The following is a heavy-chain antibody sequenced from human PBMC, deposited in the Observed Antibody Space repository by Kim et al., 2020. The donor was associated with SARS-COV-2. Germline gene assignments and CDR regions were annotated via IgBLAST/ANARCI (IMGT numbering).Heavy chain of an antibody. CDR3: ARDGGLTIFGLGTADYGMDV. CDR2: ISSSSGST. CDR1: GFTFSSYS. J-gene: IGHJ6*02. D-gene: IGHD3-3*01. Sequence: GGSLRLSCAASGFTFSSYSMNWVRQAPGKGLEWVSSISSSSGSTYYADSVKGRFTISRDNAKNSLYLQMNSLRAEDTAVYYCARDGGLTIFGLGTADYGMDVWGRGTTVTVSS. V-gene: IGHV3-21*01.